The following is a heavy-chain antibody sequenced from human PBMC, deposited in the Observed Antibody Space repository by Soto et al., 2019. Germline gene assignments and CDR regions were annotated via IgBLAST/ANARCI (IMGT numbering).Heavy chain of an antibody. J-gene: IGHJ4*02. CDR1: VGTFSTYA. D-gene: IGHD3-10*01. V-gene: IGHV1-69*12. CDR3: ARNYYGSGSYYIDY. Sequence: QVQLVQSGAEVKKPGSSVTVSCKASVGTFSTYAISWVRQAPGQGLEWMGGIIPIFGTADYAQKFQGRVTITADESTSPAYIELSSLRSENTAVYYCARNYYGSGSYYIDYWGQGTLVTVSS. CDR2: IIPIFGTA.